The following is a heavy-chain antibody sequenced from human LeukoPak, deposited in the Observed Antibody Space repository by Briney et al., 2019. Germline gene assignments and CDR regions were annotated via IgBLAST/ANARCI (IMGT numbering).Heavy chain of an antibody. CDR1: GYSFTSYW. D-gene: IGHD6-19*01. V-gene: IGHV5-51*01. CDR2: SYRGDSDT. CDR3: ATSGDIAVAPFAFDI. Sequence: GAFLRICCKGSGYSFTSYWIGWGRQLPGKGLGWMGISYRGDSDTRYSPSFQGQVTISADKAISTAYLQWSSLKAADTAMYYCATSGDIAVAPFAFDIWGQGTMVTVSS. J-gene: IGHJ3*02.